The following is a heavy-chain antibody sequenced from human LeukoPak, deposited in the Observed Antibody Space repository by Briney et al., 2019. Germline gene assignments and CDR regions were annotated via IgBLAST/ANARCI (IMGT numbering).Heavy chain of an antibody. CDR3: ARDRGSSWYVDY. CDR1: GYSFTSYY. Sequence: ASVKLSCKTSGYSFTSYYIHWVRQAPGQGLEWMGWINPSSGGTDYAQKFQGRVTMTGDTYISTAYMELSSLRSDDTAVYYCARDRGSSWYVDYWGQGTLVTVSS. CDR2: INPSSGGT. J-gene: IGHJ4*02. D-gene: IGHD6-13*01. V-gene: IGHV1-2*02.